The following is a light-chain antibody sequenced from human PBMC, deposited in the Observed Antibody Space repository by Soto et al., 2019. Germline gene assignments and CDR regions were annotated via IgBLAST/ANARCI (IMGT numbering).Light chain of an antibody. Sequence: EIVLTQSPGTLSLSPGERATLSCRASQSVNSRFFAWYQQKPGQAPRLLMYGASTRATGIPDRFSGSWSGADFTLTISRLEPEDFAVYYCQQYGSSPPMYTFGQGTKLEIK. V-gene: IGKV3-20*01. CDR2: GAS. J-gene: IGKJ2*01. CDR1: QSVNSRF. CDR3: QQYGSSPPMYT.